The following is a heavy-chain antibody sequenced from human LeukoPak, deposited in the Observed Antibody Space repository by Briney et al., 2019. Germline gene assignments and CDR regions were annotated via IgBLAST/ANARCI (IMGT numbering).Heavy chain of an antibody. CDR3: AKAGNPGIVGASSLFDY. V-gene: IGHV3-23*01. D-gene: IGHD1-26*01. Sequence: PGGSLRLSCAASGFTFSSYAMSWVRQAPGKGLEWVSAISGSGGSTYYADSVKGRFTISRDNSKNTLYLQMNSLRAEDTAVYYCAKAGNPGIVGASSLFDYWGQGTLVTVSS. CDR1: GFTFSSYA. CDR2: ISGSGGST. J-gene: IGHJ4*02.